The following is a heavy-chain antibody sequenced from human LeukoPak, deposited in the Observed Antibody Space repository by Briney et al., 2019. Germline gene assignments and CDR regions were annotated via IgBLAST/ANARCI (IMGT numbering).Heavy chain of an antibody. CDR1: GYSFTTFW. CDR2: IYPGDSET. Sequence: GESLEISFQASGYSFTTFWIGWVRPMPGKGLEWMGIIYPGDSETRYSPSFQGQVTISADKSISTAYLQWSSLKASDTAMYYCARHVLAAATVTPDYWGQGTLVTVSS. D-gene: IGHD6-13*01. V-gene: IGHV5-51*01. J-gene: IGHJ4*02. CDR3: ARHVLAAATVTPDY.